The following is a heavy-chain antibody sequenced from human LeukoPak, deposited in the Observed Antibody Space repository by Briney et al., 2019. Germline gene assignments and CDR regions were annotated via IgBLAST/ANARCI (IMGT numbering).Heavy chain of an antibody. CDR2: TYYSGST. V-gene: IGHV4-61*08. Sequence: SETLSLTCTVSGGSVSSSGYSWNWIRQPPGKTLEWIGYTYYSGSTNYNPSLKSRLTLSVDTSKNQFSLKLTSVTAADTAVYYCALRRLTSSQIIEDNGFGPWGQGTLVTVSS. J-gene: IGHJ5*02. CDR1: GGSVSSSGYS. CDR3: ALRRLTSSQIIEDNGFGP. D-gene: IGHD2/OR15-2a*01.